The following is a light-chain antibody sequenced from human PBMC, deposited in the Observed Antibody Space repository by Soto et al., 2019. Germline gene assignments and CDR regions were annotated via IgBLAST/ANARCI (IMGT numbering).Light chain of an antibody. V-gene: IGKV1-39*01. Sequence: DIQMTQSPSSLSASVGDTVIITCRASQTICVYLNWYQQIAGKAPKLLIYTASTLQTGVPSRFSGKGSGTDFTLTISSLQPDDFATYYCQQSFSPLTFGGGTPQLTFGGGTKVEIK. CDR2: TAS. CDR1: QTICVY. CDR3: QQSFSPLTFGGGTPQLT. J-gene: IGKJ4*01.